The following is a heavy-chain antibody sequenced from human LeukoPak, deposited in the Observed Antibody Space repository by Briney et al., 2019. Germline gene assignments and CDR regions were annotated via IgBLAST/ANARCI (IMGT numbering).Heavy chain of an antibody. V-gene: IGHV4-61*02. Sequence: SQTLSLTCTVSGGSISSGSYYWSWIRQPAGKGLEWIGRIYTSGSTNYNPSLKSRVTISVDTSKNQFSLKLSSVTAADTAVYYCARGLLRTRITMPKGFDPWGQGTLVTVSS. CDR2: IYTSGST. CDR3: ARGLLRTRITMPKGFDP. D-gene: IGHD3-3*01. CDR1: GGSISSGSYY. J-gene: IGHJ5*02.